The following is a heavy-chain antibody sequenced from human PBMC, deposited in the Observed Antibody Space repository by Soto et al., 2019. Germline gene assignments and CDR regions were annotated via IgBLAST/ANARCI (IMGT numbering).Heavy chain of an antibody. J-gene: IGHJ4*02. Sequence: EASVKVSCKASGYRFSTYGINWVRQAPGQGPEWLGWTSTNNDDRNYAQKFRGRVTFTTDTSTSTAYMELRSLISDDTAVYFCARERYVASRHSHYDSWGQGTQVTVSS. CDR3: ARERYVASRHSHYDS. CDR2: TSTNNDDR. V-gene: IGHV1-18*04. D-gene: IGHD6-6*01. CDR1: GYRFSTYG.